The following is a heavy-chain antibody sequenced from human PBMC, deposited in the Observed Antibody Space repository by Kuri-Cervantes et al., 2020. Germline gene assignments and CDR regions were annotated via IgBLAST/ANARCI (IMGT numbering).Heavy chain of an antibody. V-gene: IGHV3-21*04. D-gene: IGHD4-17*01. J-gene: IGHJ4*02. CDR2: ISSSGGYI. Sequence: GGSLRLSCAASGFTFSGSAMHWVRQAPGEGLEWVSSISSSGGYIFYADSVKGRFSISRDNAKDSLYLQMNSLRAEDTALYYCARNKYTYGDFVGYWGQGTLVPSPQ. CDR1: GFTFSGSA. CDR3: ARNKYTYGDFVGY.